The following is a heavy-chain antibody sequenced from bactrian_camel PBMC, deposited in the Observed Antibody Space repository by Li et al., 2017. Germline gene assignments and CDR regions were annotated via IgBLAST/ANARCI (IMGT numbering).Heavy chain of an antibody. CDR2: ISTDGTP. V-gene: IGHV3S53*01. CDR1: GFTTNNCD. D-gene: IGHD6*01. J-gene: IGHJ4*01. Sequence: HVQLVESGGGSVQAGGSLRLSCTDPGFTTNNCDIDWYRQAAGKQREWVSSISTDGTPSYAASVKGRFTISVDKLNGTLDLQMNSLKPEDTAMYYCAADNLACGLVNRDYRYYGQGTQVTVS. CDR3: AADNLACGLVNRDYRY.